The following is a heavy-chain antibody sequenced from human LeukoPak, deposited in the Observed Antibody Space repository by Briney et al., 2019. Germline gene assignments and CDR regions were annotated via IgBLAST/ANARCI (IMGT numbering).Heavy chain of an antibody. CDR3: SRWVAAASIDY. CDR1: GGSISTYY. Sequence: PSETLSLTCTVSGGSISTYYWSWIRQSPGKGLECIGYIAYSGSTNYNPSLKSRVTMSVDTSKNQFSLKLSSVTAADTAVYYCSRWVAAASIDYWGQGTLVPVSS. J-gene: IGHJ4*02. D-gene: IGHD6-13*01. V-gene: IGHV4-59*01. CDR2: IAYSGST.